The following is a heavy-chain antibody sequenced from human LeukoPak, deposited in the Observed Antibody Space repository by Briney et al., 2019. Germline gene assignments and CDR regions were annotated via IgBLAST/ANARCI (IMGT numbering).Heavy chain of an antibody. Sequence: SGGSLRLSCAASGFTFSTFAMTWVRQAPGSGLEWVSSISADGKSTYYADSVKGRFTISRDNSKNTLYLQMNSLRAEDTAVYYCAKGTLSIAAAGLPRGPWGQGTLVTVSS. J-gene: IGHJ4*02. CDR3: AKGTLSIAAAGLPRGP. D-gene: IGHD6-13*01. CDR2: ISADGKST. CDR1: GFTFSTFA. V-gene: IGHV3-23*01.